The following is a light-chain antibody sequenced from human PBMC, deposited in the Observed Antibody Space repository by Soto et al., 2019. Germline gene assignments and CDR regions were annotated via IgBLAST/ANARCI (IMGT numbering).Light chain of an antibody. J-gene: IGKJ1*01. Sequence: EIVLTQSPGTLSLSPGERATLSCRASHTISSSYLAWYQQKPGQAPRLLMSGISRRATGIPDRFSGSGSGTDFTLTITRLEPEDFAVYYCQQYVTSSPRTFGQGTKVDI. V-gene: IGKV3-20*01. CDR2: GIS. CDR3: QQYVTSSPRT. CDR1: HTISSSY.